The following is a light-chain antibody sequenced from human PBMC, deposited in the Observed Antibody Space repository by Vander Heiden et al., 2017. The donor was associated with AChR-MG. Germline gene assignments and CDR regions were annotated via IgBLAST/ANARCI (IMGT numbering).Light chain of an antibody. Sequence: SYELTQPPSVSVSPGQTASITCSGDKLGDKYASWYQQKPGQSPVLVIYQDTKRPSGIPERFSGSNSGNTATLTISGTQTMDESDYYCQAWDSTTVVFGGGTKLTGL. V-gene: IGLV3-1*01. CDR3: QAWDSTTVV. CDR2: QDT. CDR1: KLGDKY. J-gene: IGLJ2*01.